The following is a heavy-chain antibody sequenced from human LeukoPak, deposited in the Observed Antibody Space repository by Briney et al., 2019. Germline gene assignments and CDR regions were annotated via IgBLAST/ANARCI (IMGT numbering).Heavy chain of an antibody. CDR2: ISSSSSYI. V-gene: IGHV3-21*04. J-gene: IGHJ4*02. CDR3: AREKTGTKYYFDY. Sequence: GGSLRLSCAASGFTFSSYSMNWVRQAPGKGLEWVSSISSSSSYIYYADSVKGRFTISRDNAKNSLYLQMNSLRSEDTAVYYCAREKTGTKYYFDYWGQGTLVTVSS. D-gene: IGHD1-7*01. CDR1: GFTFSSYS.